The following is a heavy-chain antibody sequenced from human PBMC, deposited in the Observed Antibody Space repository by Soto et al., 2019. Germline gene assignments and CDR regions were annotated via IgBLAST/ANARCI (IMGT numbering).Heavy chain of an antibody. J-gene: IGHJ4*02. Sequence: EVQLAESGGGLIQPGGSLRLSCAVSGLSVSSNHMSWVRQAPGKGLEWVSLLYSGDSTYYADYVKGRFTISRDNYKNTLFLQMNSVIVEDTAVYYCARVFMNYGRCSLDYWGQGTLVTVSS. CDR3: ARVFMNYGRCSLDY. D-gene: IGHD3-10*01. CDR2: LYSGDST. V-gene: IGHV3-53*01. CDR1: GLSVSSNH.